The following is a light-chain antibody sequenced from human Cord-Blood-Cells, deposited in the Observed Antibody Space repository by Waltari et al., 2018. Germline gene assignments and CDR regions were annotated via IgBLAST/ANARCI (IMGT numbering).Light chain of an antibody. CDR3: SSYAGSNNLV. V-gene: IGLV2-8*01. CDR2: DVS. J-gene: IGLJ3*02. CDR1: SSDVGGYNY. Sequence: QSALTQPPSASGSPGQSVTISCTGTSSDVGGYNYVSWYQQHPGKAPKPLIYDVSKWPSGVPDRFSGSKSGNTASLTVSGLQAEDEADYYCSSYAGSNNLVFGGGTKLTVL.